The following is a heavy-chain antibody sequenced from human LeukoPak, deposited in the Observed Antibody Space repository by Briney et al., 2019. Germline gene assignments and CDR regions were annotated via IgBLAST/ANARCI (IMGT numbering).Heavy chain of an antibody. CDR3: ASSISGWADVFGY. J-gene: IGHJ4*02. Sequence: PGGSLRLSCAASGSTFSSYEMNWVRQAPGKGLECVSYISSSGTIMYNEDSVKGRFTISRDNAKNSLYLQMNNLRAEDTAVYYCASSISGWADVFGYWGQGTLVTVSS. D-gene: IGHD6-19*01. CDR1: GSTFSSYE. V-gene: IGHV3-48*03. CDR2: ISSSGTIM.